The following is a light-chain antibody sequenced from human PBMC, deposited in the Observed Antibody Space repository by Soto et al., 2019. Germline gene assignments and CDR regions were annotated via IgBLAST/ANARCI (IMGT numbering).Light chain of an antibody. CDR1: SSDVGGYNF. CDR3: TSYTPSSTPFV. J-gene: IGLJ1*01. Sequence: QSVLTQPASVSGSPGQSITISCTGTSSDVGGYNFVSWYQHHPGKAPKLIIYDVNNRPSGVSNRFSGSKSGNTASLTISGLQAEDESDYSCTSYTPSSTPFVVGTGTKVPVL. V-gene: IGLV2-14*03. CDR2: DVN.